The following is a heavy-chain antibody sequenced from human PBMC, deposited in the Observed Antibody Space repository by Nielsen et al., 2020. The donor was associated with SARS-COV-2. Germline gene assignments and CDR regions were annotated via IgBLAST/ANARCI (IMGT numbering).Heavy chain of an antibody. J-gene: IGHJ4*02. CDR3: ARYGSGIDK. V-gene: IGHV4-59*01. Sequence: SETLSLTCTVSGGSINSYYWSWIRQPPGKGLEWIGYIYNSGSRSTSYNPSLTSRVTISVDTSKNQFSLKLSSVTAADTAVYYCARYGSGIDKWGQGTLVTVS. D-gene: IGHD3-10*01. CDR2: IYNSGSRST. CDR1: GGSINSYY.